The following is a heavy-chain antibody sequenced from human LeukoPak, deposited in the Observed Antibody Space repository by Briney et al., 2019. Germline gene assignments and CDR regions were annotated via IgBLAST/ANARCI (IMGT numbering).Heavy chain of an antibody. CDR2: IYHNGST. Sequence: SETLSLTCAVSGGSISSSNWWSWVRQPPGKGLAWIGEIYHNGSTYYNPFLKSRVTISVDTSKNQFSLKLSSVTAADTAIYYCATGTGHYYYYYMDVWGKGTTVTVSS. D-gene: IGHD1-1*01. V-gene: IGHV4-4*02. J-gene: IGHJ6*03. CDR1: GGSISSSNW. CDR3: ATGTGHYYYYYMDV.